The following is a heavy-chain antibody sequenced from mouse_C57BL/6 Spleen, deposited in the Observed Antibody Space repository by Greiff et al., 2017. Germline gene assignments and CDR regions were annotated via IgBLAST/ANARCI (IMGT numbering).Heavy chain of an antibody. CDR3: ASGDGNYAFDY. Sequence: QVQLQQPGAELVMPGASVKLSCKASGYTFTSYWMHWVKQRPGQGLEWIGEIDPSDSYTNYNQKFKGKSTLTVDKSSSTAYMQLSSLTSEDSAVYYCASGDGNYAFDYWGQGTTRTVSS. CDR1: GYTFTSYW. CDR2: IDPSDSYT. J-gene: IGHJ2*01. D-gene: IGHD2-1*01. V-gene: IGHV1-69*01.